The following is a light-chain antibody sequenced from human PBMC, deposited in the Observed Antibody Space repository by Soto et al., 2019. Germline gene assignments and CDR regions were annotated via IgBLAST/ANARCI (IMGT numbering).Light chain of an antibody. CDR2: KAS. Sequence: DIQMTQSPSTLSASVGDTVTITCRASQSISNWLAWYQQKPGQAHKLLIHKASTLESGGPSRFSGSGSATEFTLTISSLQPDDFATFYCQQYDRFPYTFGQGTKLEIK. CDR3: QQYDRFPYT. V-gene: IGKV1-5*03. CDR1: QSISNW. J-gene: IGKJ2*01.